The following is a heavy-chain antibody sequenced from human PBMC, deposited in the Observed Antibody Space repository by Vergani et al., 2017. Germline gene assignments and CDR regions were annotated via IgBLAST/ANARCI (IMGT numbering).Heavy chain of an antibody. Sequence: EVQLVQSGAEVKKPGESLKISCKGSGYSFTTYWIGWVRQMPGKGLEWMGMIYIGDSDTRYSPSFQGQVIISADKYISNAYMQWSSLKASDTAMYYCATSRHYDFWSGYYSAMDVWGQGTTVTVSS. CDR3: ATSRHYDFWSGYYSAMDV. J-gene: IGHJ6*02. D-gene: IGHD3-3*01. V-gene: IGHV5-51*01. CDR1: GYSFTTYW. CDR2: IYIGDSDT.